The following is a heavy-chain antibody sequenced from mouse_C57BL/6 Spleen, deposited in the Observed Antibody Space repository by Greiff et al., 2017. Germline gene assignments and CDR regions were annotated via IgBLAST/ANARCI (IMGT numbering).Heavy chain of an antibody. Sequence: QVQLQQSGAELARPGASVKLSCKASGYTFTSYGISWVKQRTGQGLEWIGEIYPRSGNTYYNETFKGKATLTADNSSSTAYMELRSLTSEDSAVYFCAREGELGRCDYWGQGTTLTVSS. CDR3: AREGELGRCDY. CDR1: GYTFTSYG. CDR2: IYPRSGNT. J-gene: IGHJ2*01. D-gene: IGHD4-1*01. V-gene: IGHV1-81*01.